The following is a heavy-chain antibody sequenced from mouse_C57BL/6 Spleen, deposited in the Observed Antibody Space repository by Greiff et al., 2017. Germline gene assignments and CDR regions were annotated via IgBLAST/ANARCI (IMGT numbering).Heavy chain of an antibody. CDR1: GYAFSSYW. D-gene: IGHD1-1*01. CDR2: IYPGDGDT. V-gene: IGHV1-80*01. CDR3: ARTSNYYDYYAVGY. Sequence: VQLQQSGAELVKPGASVKISCKASGYAFSSYWMNWVKQRPGKGLEWIGQIYPGDGDTNYNGKFKGKATLTADKSSSTASMPLSSLTSEDSAVYFCARTSNYYDYYAVGYRGQGASVTV. J-gene: IGHJ4*01.